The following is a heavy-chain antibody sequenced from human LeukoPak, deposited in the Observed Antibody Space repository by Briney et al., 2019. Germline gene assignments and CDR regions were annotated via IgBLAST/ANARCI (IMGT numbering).Heavy chain of an antibody. V-gene: IGHV3-66*02. Sequence: GGSLRLSCAASGFTVSSNYMSWVRQAPGKGLEWVSVIYSGGSTYYADSVKGRFTISRDNSKNTLYLQMNSLRAEDTAVYYCAKLMTTVTTYYYYGMDVWGQGTTVTVSS. CDR3: AKLMTTVTTYYYYGMDV. CDR1: GFTVSSNY. J-gene: IGHJ6*02. CDR2: IYSGGST. D-gene: IGHD4-17*01.